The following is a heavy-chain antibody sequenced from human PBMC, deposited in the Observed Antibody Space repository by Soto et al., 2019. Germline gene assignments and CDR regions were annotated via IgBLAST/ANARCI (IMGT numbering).Heavy chain of an antibody. CDR1: GVTFSSYP. Sequence: GSLRLSGASSGVTFSSYPMNWVLQAPVKGLEWVSFISTTGSYIYYADSVKGRFTISRDNAKNSLYLQVNSLRAEDTAVYYCARPEGYYYYMDVWGQGTTVTVSS. CDR2: ISTTGSYI. CDR3: ARPEGYYYYMDV. J-gene: IGHJ6*02. V-gene: IGHV3-21*01.